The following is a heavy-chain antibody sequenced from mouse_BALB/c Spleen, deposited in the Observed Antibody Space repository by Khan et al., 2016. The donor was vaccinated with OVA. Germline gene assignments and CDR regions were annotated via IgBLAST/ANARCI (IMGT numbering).Heavy chain of an antibody. V-gene: IGHV3-2*02. Sequence: EVQLVESGPGLVKPSQSLSLTCTVTGFSITSDYAWSWIRQFPGNKLEWMAYINYSGSTSYHPSLKSRISITRDTSKNQFFLQLNSVTTEDTATYYCARGVRLTYWGQGTLVTVSA. J-gene: IGHJ3*01. CDR2: INYSGST. D-gene: IGHD2-14*01. CDR1: GFSITSDYA. CDR3: ARGVRLTY.